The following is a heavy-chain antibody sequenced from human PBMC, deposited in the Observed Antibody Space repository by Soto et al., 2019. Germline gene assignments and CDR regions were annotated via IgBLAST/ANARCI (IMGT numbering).Heavy chain of an antibody. CDR2: IYYTGST. D-gene: IGHD6-19*01. J-gene: IGHJ4*02. CDR3: ARAEFNSVWFLFDS. V-gene: IGHV4-30-4*01. Sequence: PSETLSLTCTVSGVSINSGDNFWSWIRQPPGKGLEWMGYIYYTGSTYYNPSLNRRITMSVDMSKNQFSLRLTSVTAADTALYFCARAEFNSVWFLFDSWGQGAPVTVSS. CDR1: GVSINSGDNF.